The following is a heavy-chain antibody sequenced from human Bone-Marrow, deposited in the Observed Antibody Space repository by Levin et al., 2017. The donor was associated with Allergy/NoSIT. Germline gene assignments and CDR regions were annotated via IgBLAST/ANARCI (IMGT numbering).Heavy chain of an antibody. CDR2: ISPYNANT. V-gene: IGHV1-18*01. D-gene: IGHD3-9*01. CDR3: ARDSLYYNILNGSYPS. J-gene: IGHJ4*02. CDR1: GYTFTSYG. Sequence: ASVKVSCRAFGYTFTSYGITWLRQAPGQGLEWMGWISPYNANTNYAQKFQGRVTMTTDTSTTTAYMELGSLRSDDTAVYYCARDSLYYNILNGSYPSWGQGTLVTVSS.